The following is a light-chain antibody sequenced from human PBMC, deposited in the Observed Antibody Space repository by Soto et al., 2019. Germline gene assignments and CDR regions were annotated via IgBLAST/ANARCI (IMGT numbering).Light chain of an antibody. CDR3: QQRHMWPIT. CDR2: DAY. CDR1: QSFRGL. Sequence: TQSPSTLSASVGDRVTISCRASQSFRGLLAWYQQKPGQAPRLLIYDAYNRATGIPPRFSGSGSGTAFTLTISSLEPEDSAVYYGQQRHMWPITVGQGTRLEIK. J-gene: IGKJ5*01. V-gene: IGKV3-11*01.